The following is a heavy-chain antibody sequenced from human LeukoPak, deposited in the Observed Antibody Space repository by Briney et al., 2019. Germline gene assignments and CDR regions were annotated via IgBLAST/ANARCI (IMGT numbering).Heavy chain of an antibody. CDR2: ISGSGDTT. Sequence: GGSLRLSCAASGFTFRNYAMRWVRQGPGKGLEWVSLISGSGDTTYYADSVEGRFTISRDNSKNSLFLQMNNLRTEDSAFYYCVKDGGNIYNWFDSWGQGSLVTVSS. CDR3: VKDGGNIYNWFDS. D-gene: IGHD2/OR15-2a*01. J-gene: IGHJ5*01. CDR1: GFTFRNYA. V-gene: IGHV3-43*02.